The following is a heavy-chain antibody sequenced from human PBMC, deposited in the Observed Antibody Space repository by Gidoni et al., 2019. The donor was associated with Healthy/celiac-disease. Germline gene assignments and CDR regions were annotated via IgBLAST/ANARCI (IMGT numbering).Heavy chain of an antibody. CDR1: GGSFIGYY. Sequence: QVQLQQWCAGLLKPPETLSLTCAVYGGSFIGYYWSWIRQPPGKGLEWIVEINHSGSTNYNPSLKSRVTISVDTSKNQFSLKLSSVTAADTAVYYCARGMVYATYYYYGMDVWGKGTTVTVSS. CDR3: ARGMVYATYYYYGMDV. D-gene: IGHD2-8*01. V-gene: IGHV4-34*01. CDR2: INHSGST. J-gene: IGHJ6*04.